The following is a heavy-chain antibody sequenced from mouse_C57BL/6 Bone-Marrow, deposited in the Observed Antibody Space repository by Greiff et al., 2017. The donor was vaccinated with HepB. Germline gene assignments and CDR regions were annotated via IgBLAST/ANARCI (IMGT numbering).Heavy chain of an antibody. Sequence: QVQLQQSGAELMKPGASVKLSCKATGYTFTGYWIEWVKQRPGHGLEWIGEILPGSGSTNYNEKFKGKATFTADTSSNTAYMQLSSLTTEDSAIYFCARFIYNYGSTDYAMDYWGQGTSVTVSS. CDR1: GYTFTGYW. V-gene: IGHV1-9*01. CDR3: ARFIYNYGSTDYAMDY. CDR2: ILPGSGST. J-gene: IGHJ4*01. D-gene: IGHD1-1*01.